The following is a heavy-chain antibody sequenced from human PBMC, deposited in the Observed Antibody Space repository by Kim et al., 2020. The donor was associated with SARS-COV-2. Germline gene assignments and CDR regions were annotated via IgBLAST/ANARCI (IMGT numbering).Heavy chain of an antibody. CDR3: ARLPLVLLWFGEVMDV. D-gene: IGHD3-10*01. V-gene: IGHV4-39*01. Sequence: SSKSRVTISVDTSKNQFSLKLSSVTAADTAVYYWARLPLVLLWFGEVMDVWGQGTTVTVSS. J-gene: IGHJ6*02.